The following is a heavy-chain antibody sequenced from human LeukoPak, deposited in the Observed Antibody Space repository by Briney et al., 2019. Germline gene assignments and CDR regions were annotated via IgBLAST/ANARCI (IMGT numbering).Heavy chain of an antibody. CDR2: IIPIFGTA. CDR1: GGTFSSYA. D-gene: IGHD3-10*01. V-gene: IGHV1-69*06. CDR3: ASGWFGESGIDPHYYYYYYMDV. J-gene: IGHJ6*03. Sequence: SVKVSCRASGGTFSSYAISWVRQAPGQGLEWMGGIIPIFGTANYAQKFQGRVTITADKSTSTAYMELSSPRSEDTAVYYCASGWFGESGIDPHYYYYYYMDVWGKGTTVTVSS.